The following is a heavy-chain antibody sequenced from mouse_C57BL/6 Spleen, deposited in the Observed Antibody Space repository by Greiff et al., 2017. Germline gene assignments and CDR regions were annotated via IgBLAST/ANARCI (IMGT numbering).Heavy chain of an antibody. Sequence: EVKLVASGGGLVKPGGSLKLSCAASGFTFSSYTMSWVRQTPEKRLEWVATISGGGGNTYYPDSVKGRFTISRDNAKNTLYLQMSSLRSEDTALYYCARPPSRSYGYYGSSSYFDVWGTGTTVTVSS. D-gene: IGHD1-1*01. CDR3: ARPPSRSYGYYGSSSYFDV. CDR2: ISGGGGNT. V-gene: IGHV5-9*01. J-gene: IGHJ1*03. CDR1: GFTFSSYT.